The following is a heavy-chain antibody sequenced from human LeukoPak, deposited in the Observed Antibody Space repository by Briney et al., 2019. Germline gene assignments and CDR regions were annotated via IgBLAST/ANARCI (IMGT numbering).Heavy chain of an antibody. Sequence: SETLSLTCTVSGGSINLYYWSWIRQPPGKGLEWIGYISYTGGETNYNPSLKSRLTISVDTSKNQFSLMLTSVTAADTAVYYCARKPGGTAAFDIWAQGTMVTVSS. V-gene: IGHV4-59*08. CDR1: GGSINLYY. CDR2: ISYTGGET. CDR3: ARKPGGTAAFDI. J-gene: IGHJ3*02. D-gene: IGHD1-14*01.